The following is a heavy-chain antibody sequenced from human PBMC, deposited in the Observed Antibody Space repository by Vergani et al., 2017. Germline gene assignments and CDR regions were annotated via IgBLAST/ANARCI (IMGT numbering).Heavy chain of an antibody. D-gene: IGHD3-3*01. V-gene: IGHV4-59*11. J-gene: IGHJ6*02. CDR1: GDSISSHY. Sequence: QVQLQESGPGLVKPSETLSLTCSVSGDSISSHYWSWTRQPPGRGLEWIGSIYYSGSTNYNPSLKSRVTISVDTSENQFSLKLSSVSAADTAVYYCARALRGIFGVVIHLDVWGQGTTVTVSS. CDR3: ARALRGIFGVVIHLDV. CDR2: IYYSGST.